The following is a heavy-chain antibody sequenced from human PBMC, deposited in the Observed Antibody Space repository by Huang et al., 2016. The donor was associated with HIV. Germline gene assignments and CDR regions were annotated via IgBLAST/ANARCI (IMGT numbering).Heavy chain of an antibody. CDR2: ISNDGSSR. Sequence: QVQLVESGGGVVQPGRSLRLFCAASGFSFANYAMHWVRQDPGSRLERVNFISNDGSSRYYADSVKCRFNIARDNCKNALYLQMNRLRGDDTAVYYCTREYTVTGAFDLWGQETMVTVSS. V-gene: IGHV3-30-3*01. CDR1: GFSFANYA. CDR3: TREYTVTGAFDL. J-gene: IGHJ3*01. D-gene: IGHD4-17*01.